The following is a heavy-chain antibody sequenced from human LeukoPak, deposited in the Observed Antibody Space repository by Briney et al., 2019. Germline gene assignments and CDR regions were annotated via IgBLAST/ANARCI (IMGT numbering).Heavy chain of an antibody. CDR3: AKDRYSGSPYYFDY. V-gene: IGHV3-23*01. J-gene: IGHJ4*02. CDR1: GFTFSGYA. D-gene: IGHD5-12*01. CDR2: ISGTGGNT. Sequence: GGSLRLSCAASGFTFSGYAMSWVRQAPGKGLEWVSGISGTGGNTYYADSVKGRFTISRDNSKNTLYLQINSLRAEDTAVYYCAKDRYSGSPYYFDYWAQGTLVTVSS.